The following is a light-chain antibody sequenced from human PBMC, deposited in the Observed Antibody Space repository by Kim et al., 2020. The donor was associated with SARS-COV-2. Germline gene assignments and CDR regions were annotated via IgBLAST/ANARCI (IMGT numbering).Light chain of an antibody. CDR1: QRVFFGSSNHDL. CDR2: WAS. V-gene: IGKV4-1*01. Sequence: DIVMTQSPDSLAVSLGERATINCKSSQRVFFGSSNHDLVAWYQQKPGQPPKLLIYWASSRQSGVPDRFSASGSGTDFTLTINSLQAEDVAVYYCLQYFRTPYTFGQGTKLEIK. J-gene: IGKJ2*01. CDR3: LQYFRTPYT.